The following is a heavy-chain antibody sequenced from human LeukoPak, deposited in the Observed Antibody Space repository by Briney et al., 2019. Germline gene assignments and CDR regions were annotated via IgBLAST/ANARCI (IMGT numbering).Heavy chain of an antibody. Sequence: GGSLRLSCAASGFTFSSYAMSWVRQAPGKGLEWVSAISGSGGSTYYADSVRGRFTISRDNSKNTLYLQMNSLRAEDTAVYYCAKTGAVVIVYYFDYWGQGTLVTVSS. J-gene: IGHJ4*02. CDR3: AKTGAVVIVYYFDY. D-gene: IGHD3-22*01. CDR1: GFTFSSYA. CDR2: ISGSGGST. V-gene: IGHV3-23*01.